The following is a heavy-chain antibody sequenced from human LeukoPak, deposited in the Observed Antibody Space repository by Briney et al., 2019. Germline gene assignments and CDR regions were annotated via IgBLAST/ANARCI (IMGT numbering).Heavy chain of an antibody. CDR1: GGTFSSHA. V-gene: IGHV1-69*13. D-gene: IGHD3-22*01. Sequence: SVKVSCKASGGTFSSHAINWVRQAPGQGLEWMGGIIPIFGSANSTQKFQDRVTITADESTSTAYMELSSLRSEDTAVYYCARDARPSYDTSGYYFPGDYWGQGTLVTVSS. CDR3: ARDARPSYDTSGYYFPGDY. CDR2: IIPIFGSA. J-gene: IGHJ4*02.